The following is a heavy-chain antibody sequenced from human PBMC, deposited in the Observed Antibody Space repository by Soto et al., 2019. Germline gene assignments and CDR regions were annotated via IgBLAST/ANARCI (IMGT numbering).Heavy chain of an antibody. V-gene: IGHV3-30-3*01. J-gene: IGHJ4*02. CDR2: ISYDGTNT. D-gene: IGHD6-13*01. Sequence: AGGVLRLSCGAAWVTFGGLGIHRVRPAPGKGLEWVAVISYDGTNTYSADSVKGRFTISRGNSKNTLYLQMNSLSAEDTAVYYCARDRPRYSSSWFSPLDYWGLGTLVTVSS. CDR3: ARDRPRYSSSWFSPLDY. CDR1: WVTFGGLG.